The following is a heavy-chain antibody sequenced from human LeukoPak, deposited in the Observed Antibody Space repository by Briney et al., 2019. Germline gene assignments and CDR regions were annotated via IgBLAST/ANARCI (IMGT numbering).Heavy chain of an antibody. CDR2: IYYSGST. J-gene: IGHJ4*02. CDR1: GGSISSYY. CDR3: AREAGNTISN. D-gene: IGHD3-9*01. V-gene: IGHV4-59*01. Sequence: SETLSLTCTVSGGSISSYYWSWIRQPPGKGLEWIGYIYYSGSTNYNPSLKGRVTISVDTSKNQFSLKLSSVTAADTAVYYCAREAGNTISNWGQGTLVTVSS.